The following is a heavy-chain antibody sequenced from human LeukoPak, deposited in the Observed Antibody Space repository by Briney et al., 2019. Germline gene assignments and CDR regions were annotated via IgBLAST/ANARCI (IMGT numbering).Heavy chain of an antibody. V-gene: IGHV1-18*01. CDR3: ARVLQYCSGGSCYSGVVRAFDI. CDR1: GYTFNTYG. Sequence: ASGPVSCKAAGYTFNTYGISWVRQAPGQGLEWMGWSSAYNGNTNYAQKLQGRVTMTTDTSTSTAYMELRSLRSDDTAVYYCARVLQYCSGGSCYSGVVRAFDIWGQGTMVTASS. J-gene: IGHJ3*02. CDR2: SSAYNGNT. D-gene: IGHD2-15*01.